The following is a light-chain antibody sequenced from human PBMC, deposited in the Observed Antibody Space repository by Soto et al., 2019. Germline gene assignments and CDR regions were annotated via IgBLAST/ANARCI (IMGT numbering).Light chain of an antibody. Sequence: QSVLTQPPSASGTPGQRGIISCSCSSSNLGSNSGNWYQQLPGTAPKLLIYNTYQRPLGVPDRFSGSKSGTSASLAISGLQSEDEGDYFCAALDDSLNGPVFGGGTKLTVL. CDR3: AALDDSLNGPV. CDR2: NTY. V-gene: IGLV1-44*01. CDR1: SSNLGSNS. J-gene: IGLJ3*02.